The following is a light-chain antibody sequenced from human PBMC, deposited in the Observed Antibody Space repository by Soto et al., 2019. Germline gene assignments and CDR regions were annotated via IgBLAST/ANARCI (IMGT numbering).Light chain of an antibody. J-gene: IGLJ3*02. CDR2: LEGSGSY. Sequence: QPVLTQSSSASASLGSSVKLTCTLSSGHNSYIIAWHQQQPGKAPRYLMKLEGSGSYNKGSGVPDRFSGSSSGADRYLTISNLQFEDEADYYCETWDSNTWVFGGGTKLTVL. V-gene: IGLV4-60*02. CDR3: ETWDSNTWV. CDR1: SGHNSYI.